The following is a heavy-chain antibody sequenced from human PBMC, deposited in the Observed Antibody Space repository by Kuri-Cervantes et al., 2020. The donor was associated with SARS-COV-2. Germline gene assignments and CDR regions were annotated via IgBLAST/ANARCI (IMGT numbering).Heavy chain of an antibody. J-gene: IGHJ4*02. CDR1: GVTFSTYG. CDR2: ISHDGSNK. V-gene: IGHV3-30*03. Sequence: GESLKISCTASGVTFSTYGMHWVRQAPGKGLEWVALISHDGSNKYYADSVKGRFTISRDNSKNMLNLQMNSLRAEDTAVYYCARDGGLSVVVIDFDYWGQGTLVTVSS. D-gene: IGHD3-22*01. CDR3: ARDGGLSVVVIDFDY.